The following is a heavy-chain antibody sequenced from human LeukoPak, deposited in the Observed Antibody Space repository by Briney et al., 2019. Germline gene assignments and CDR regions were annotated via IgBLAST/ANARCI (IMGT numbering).Heavy chain of an antibody. Sequence: GGSLRLSCAASGFTFSSYAMSWVRQAPGKGLEWVSVIYSGGSTYYADSVKGRFTISRDNAKNSLYLQMNSLRAEDTAVYYCGRDSVRGATTPLDYWGQGTLVTVSS. D-gene: IGHD1-26*01. CDR1: GFTFSSYA. CDR2: IYSGGST. V-gene: IGHV3-66*01. CDR3: GRDSVRGATTPLDY. J-gene: IGHJ4*02.